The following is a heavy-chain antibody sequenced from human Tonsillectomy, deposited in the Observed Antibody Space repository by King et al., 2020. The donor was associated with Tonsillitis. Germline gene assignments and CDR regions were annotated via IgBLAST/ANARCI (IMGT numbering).Heavy chain of an antibody. Sequence: VQLVESGGGLVQPGGSLRLSCAASGFTFSNNWMTWVRQAPGKGLEWVASIKQDGSEKYYVDSVKGRFTISRDNAKNSLYLQKNSLGDEDTAVYYCATDNERFHAFDIWGQGTMVTVSS. CDR1: GFTFSNNW. CDR2: IKQDGSEK. D-gene: IGHD1-1*01. V-gene: IGHV3-7*01. J-gene: IGHJ3*02. CDR3: ATDNERFHAFDI.